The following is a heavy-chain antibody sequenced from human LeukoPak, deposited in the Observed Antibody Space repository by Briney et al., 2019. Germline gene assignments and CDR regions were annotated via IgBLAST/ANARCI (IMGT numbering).Heavy chain of an antibody. CDR2: IKTDGSEK. D-gene: IGHD2-15*01. CDR1: GFTFSNYW. J-gene: IGHJ4*02. Sequence: PGGSLRLSCEGSGFTFSNYWMGWVRQAPGKGLQWVANIKTDGSEKYYVDSVKGRFTISRDHAKNTLYLQMNSLRAEDTAVYFCARDLGSGGSCYRNWGQGTLVTVSS. CDR3: ARDLGSGGSCYRN. V-gene: IGHV3-7*01.